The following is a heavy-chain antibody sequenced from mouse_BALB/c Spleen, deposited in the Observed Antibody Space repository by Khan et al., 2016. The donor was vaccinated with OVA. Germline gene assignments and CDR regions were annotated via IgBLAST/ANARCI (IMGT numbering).Heavy chain of an antibody. D-gene: IGHD2-3*01. Sequence: VQLQQSGPELMKPGASVKISCKASGYSFTTYYIHWVKQSHGKSLEWIGYVDPFNGGTSYNQKFKGKATLTVDKSSSTAYMHLSSLTSEDSAVYYCTRHGYFAWFAYWGQGTLVTVSA. CDR2: VDPFNGGT. V-gene: IGHV1S135*01. J-gene: IGHJ3*01. CDR1: GYSFTTYY. CDR3: TRHGYFAWFAY.